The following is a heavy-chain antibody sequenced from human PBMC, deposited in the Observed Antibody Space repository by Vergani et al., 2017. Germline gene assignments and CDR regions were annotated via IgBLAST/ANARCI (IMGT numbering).Heavy chain of an antibody. CDR3: AKANPQNGGYDYLYYYHALDV. V-gene: IGHV3-23*01. J-gene: IGHJ6*02. CDR2: ISGSGGST. CDR1: GFTFNHYA. D-gene: IGHD5-12*01. Sequence: EVQLLESGGDLVQPGGSLRLSCAASGFTFNHYAMNWVRQAPGKGLEWVSGISGSGGSTYYAGSVKGRFTISRDSSKNTLYLQMNSLRAGGTAVYDWAKANPQNGGYDYLYYYHALDVWGQGTTVTVSS.